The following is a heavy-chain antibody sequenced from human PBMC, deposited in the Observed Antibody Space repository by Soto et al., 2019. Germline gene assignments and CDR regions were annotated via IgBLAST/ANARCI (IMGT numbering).Heavy chain of an antibody. CDR2: NFYTASEKD. V-gene: IGHV4-30-4*01. CDR3: VRFNPYGDWDV. D-gene: IGHD2-21*02. J-gene: IGHJ6*02. CDR1: GNSITSGDYY. Sequence: QMQLQESGPGLVKPSQTLSLTCIVSGNSITSGDYYWSWIRQPPGEGLEWIGYNFYTASEKDSYNPSRKSRITISVDTSKHQFSLKLSSVTAADTAIYYCVRFNPYGDWDVWGRGTTVTVSS.